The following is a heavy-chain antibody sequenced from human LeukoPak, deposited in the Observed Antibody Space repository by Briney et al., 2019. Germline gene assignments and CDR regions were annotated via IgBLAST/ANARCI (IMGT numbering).Heavy chain of an antibody. CDR3: ARGDSSGYSKVFDY. V-gene: IGHV3-53*01. Sequence: PGGSLRLSCVASGFPFSSYWMTWVRQAPGKGLEWVSVIYSGGSTFYADSVKGRFTISRDNSKNTLYLQMNSLRAEDTAVYYCARGDSSGYSKVFDYWGQGTLVTVSS. CDR2: IYSGGST. J-gene: IGHJ4*02. CDR1: GFPFSSYW. D-gene: IGHD3-22*01.